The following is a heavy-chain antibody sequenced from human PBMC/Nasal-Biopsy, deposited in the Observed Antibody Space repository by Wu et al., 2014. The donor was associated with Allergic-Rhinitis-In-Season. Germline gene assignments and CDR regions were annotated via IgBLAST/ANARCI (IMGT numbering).Heavy chain of an antibody. Sequence: PALVKPTQTLTLTCTVSGFSLTTGGMSISWIRQPPGKALEWLGRIDWDDDKYYSTSLKTRLTITKDTSKNQVVLTMTNMDPVDTATYYCAHRSGAYNFGYGDFDFWGQGTLVTVSS. CDR2: IDWDDDK. V-gene: IGHV2-70*12. J-gene: IGHJ4*02. CDR3: AHRSGAYNFGYGDFDF. D-gene: IGHD5-18*01. CDR1: GFSLTTGGMS.